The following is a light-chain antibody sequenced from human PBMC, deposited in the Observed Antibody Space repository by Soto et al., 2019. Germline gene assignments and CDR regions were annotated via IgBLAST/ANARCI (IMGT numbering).Light chain of an antibody. CDR1: QTGSSKY. J-gene: IGKJ5*01. CDR3: QQFSNWARGT. Sequence: EIVWTLSPATLSLYPGERATLSCRASQTGSSKYLAWYKQKPGQAPRLLIYDASNRATGIPARFSGSGSGTDFTLTISSLEPEDFAVYYCQQFSNWARGTFGQVTLLEI. CDR2: DAS. V-gene: IGKV3-11*01.